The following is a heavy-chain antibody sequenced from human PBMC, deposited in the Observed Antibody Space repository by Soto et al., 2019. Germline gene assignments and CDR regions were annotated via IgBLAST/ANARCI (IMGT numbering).Heavy chain of an antibody. CDR3: ARGGLGYCSGGSCSTARLSRNYTGIDV. CDR1: GGSISSGGYY. Sequence: QVQLQESGPGLVKPSQTLSLTCTVSGGSISSGGYYWSWIRQHPGKGLEWIGYIYYSGSTYYNPSLTSRVTMAVATSKNQCSLKVGSVTAADRAVYYCARGGLGYCSGGSCSTARLSRNYTGIDVWVQGPTVSVSS. V-gene: IGHV4-31*03. J-gene: IGHJ6*02. CDR2: IYYSGST. D-gene: IGHD2-15*01.